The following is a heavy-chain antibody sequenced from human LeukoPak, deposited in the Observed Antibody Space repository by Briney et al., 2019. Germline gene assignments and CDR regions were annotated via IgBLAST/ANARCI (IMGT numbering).Heavy chain of an antibody. CDR1: GYSFTSYW. Sequence: GESLKISCKGSGYSFTSYWIGWVHQMPGKGLEWMGIIYPGDSDTRYSPSFQGQVTISADKSISTAFLQWSSLKASDTAMYYCARPAGKYYDILTGYYIPSYYFDYWGQGTLVTVSS. CDR3: ARPAGKYYDILTGYYIPSYYFDY. V-gene: IGHV5-51*07. D-gene: IGHD3-9*01. CDR2: IYPGDSDT. J-gene: IGHJ4*02.